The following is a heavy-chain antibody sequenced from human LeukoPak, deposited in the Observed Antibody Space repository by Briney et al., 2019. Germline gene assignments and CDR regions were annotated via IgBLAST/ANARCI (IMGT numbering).Heavy chain of an antibody. CDR3: ARVKGGTYYYGSGSYRRSRYYFDY. Sequence: SETLSLICAVYGGSFSGYYWSWIRQPPGKGLEWIGEINHSGSTNYNPSLKSRVTISVDTSKNQFSLKLSSVTAADTAVYYCARVKGGTYYYGSGSYRRSRYYFDYWGQGTLVTVSS. CDR2: INHSGST. V-gene: IGHV4-34*01. D-gene: IGHD3-10*01. CDR1: GGSFSGYY. J-gene: IGHJ4*02.